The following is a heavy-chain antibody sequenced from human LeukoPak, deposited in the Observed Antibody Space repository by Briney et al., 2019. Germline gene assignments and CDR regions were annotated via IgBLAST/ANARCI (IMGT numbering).Heavy chain of an antibody. CDR3: GRTGDLTNY. CDR1: GFTFGNYW. J-gene: IGHJ4*02. CDR2: IDQDGSEK. Sequence: PGGSLRLSCTTSGFTFGNYWTTWVSQAPGKGLEWVANIDQDGSEKYYVDSVKGRFTISRDNAKSSLYLQMNSLRAEDTAVYYCGRTGDLTNYWGQGMLVTVSS. D-gene: IGHD7-27*01. V-gene: IGHV3-7*01.